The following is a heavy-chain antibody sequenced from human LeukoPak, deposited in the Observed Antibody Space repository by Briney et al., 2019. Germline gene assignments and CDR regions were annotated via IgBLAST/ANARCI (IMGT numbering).Heavy chain of an antibody. CDR3: ARGGTTVTPGLLWFDP. D-gene: IGHD4-17*01. CDR2: IYYSGST. CDR1: GCTISSHY. J-gene: IGHJ5*02. Sequence: SETLSLTCSVSGCTISSHYWSWIRQPPGKGLEWIGYIYYSGSTKYNPSLKSRVTISVDTSKNQFSLKLSSVTAADTAVYYCARGGTTVTPGLLWFDPWGQGTLVTVSS. V-gene: IGHV4-59*11.